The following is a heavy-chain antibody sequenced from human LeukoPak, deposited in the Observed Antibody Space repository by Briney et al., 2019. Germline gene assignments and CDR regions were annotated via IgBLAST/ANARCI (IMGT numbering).Heavy chain of an antibody. V-gene: IGHV3-15*01. D-gene: IGHD5-12*01. J-gene: IGHJ3*01. CDR1: GFTVNNAW. Sequence: GGSLRLSCAASGFTVNNAWMTWVRQAPGKGLEWVGRIKSKTDGGTTDFAAPVNGRFTISRDDSENTLYLQMNSLKAEDTAIYYCTTARGYSAYEYWGRGTVVTVSS. CDR2: IKSKTDGGTT. CDR3: TTARGYSAYEY.